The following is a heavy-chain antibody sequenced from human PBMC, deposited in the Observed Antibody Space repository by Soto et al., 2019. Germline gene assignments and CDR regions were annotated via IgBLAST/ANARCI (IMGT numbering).Heavy chain of an antibody. J-gene: IGHJ3*02. CDR2: IYYSGST. Sequence: PSETLSLTCTVSGGSISSGGYYWSWIRQHPGKGLEWIGYIYYSGSTYYNPSLKSRLTISVDTSKNQFSLKLSSVTAADTAVYYCAREEGGDAFDIWGQGTMVTVSS. CDR3: AREEGGDAFDI. V-gene: IGHV4-31*03. D-gene: IGHD3-16*01. CDR1: GGSISSGGYY.